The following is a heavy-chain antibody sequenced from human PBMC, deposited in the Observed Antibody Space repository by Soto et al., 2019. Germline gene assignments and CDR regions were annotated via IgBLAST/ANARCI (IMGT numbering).Heavy chain of an antibody. D-gene: IGHD1-7*01. Sequence: PSETLSLTCTVSGGSIRSYCWSWIRQPPGKGLEWIGCICNSGSTNYNPSLKSRVTISVDTSKNQFSLKLSSVTAADTAVYYCARRVGNYWFDPWGQGTLVTVSS. J-gene: IGHJ5*02. CDR2: ICNSGST. CDR1: GGSIRSYC. V-gene: IGHV4-4*08. CDR3: ARRVGNYWFDP.